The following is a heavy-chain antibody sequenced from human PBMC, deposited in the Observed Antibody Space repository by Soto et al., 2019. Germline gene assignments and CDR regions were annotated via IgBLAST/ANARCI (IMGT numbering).Heavy chain of an antibody. D-gene: IGHD6-13*01. CDR1: GFTFSDVW. Sequence: GGSLRLSCAASGFTFSDVWMTWVRQAPGKGLEWVGRIKRKTDGGTTDYAEPVKGRFTISRDDSKNTLYLQWSSLKASDTAMYYCARWGRSSSWYAPGWGQGTLVTVSS. CDR3: ARWGRSSSWYAPG. CDR2: IKRKTDGGTT. V-gene: IGHV3-15*01. J-gene: IGHJ4*02.